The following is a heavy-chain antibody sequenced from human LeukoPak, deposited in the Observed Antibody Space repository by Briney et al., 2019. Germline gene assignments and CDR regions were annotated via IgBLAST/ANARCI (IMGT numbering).Heavy chain of an antibody. CDR1: GFTFSDYY. CDR3: ARDSLIYYGSGSYYRIFDY. D-gene: IGHD3-10*01. J-gene: IGHJ4*02. V-gene: IGHV3-11*04. Sequence: PGGSLRLSCAASGFTFSDYYMSWIRQAPGKGLEWVSYISSSGSTIYYADSVKGRFTISRDNAKNSLYLQINSLRAEDTAVYYCARDSLIYYGSGSYYRIFDYWGQGTLVTVSS. CDR2: ISSSGSTI.